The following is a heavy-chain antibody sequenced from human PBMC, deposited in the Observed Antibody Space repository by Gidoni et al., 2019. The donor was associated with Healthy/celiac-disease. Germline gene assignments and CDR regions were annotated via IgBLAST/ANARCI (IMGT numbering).Heavy chain of an antibody. D-gene: IGHD3-10*01. CDR1: GFTFSSYA. CDR3: ARDFVRSMVRGVHY. CDR2: ISYDGSNK. Sequence: QVQLVESGGGVVQPGRSLRLSCAASGFTFSSYAMHWVRQAPGKGLEWVAVISYDGSNKYYADSVKGRFTISRDNSKNTLYLQMNSLRAEDTAVYYCARDFVRSMVRGVHYWGQGTLVTVSS. V-gene: IGHV3-30-3*01. J-gene: IGHJ4*02.